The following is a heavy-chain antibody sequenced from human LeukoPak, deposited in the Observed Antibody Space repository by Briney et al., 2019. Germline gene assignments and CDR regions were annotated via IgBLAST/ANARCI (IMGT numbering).Heavy chain of an antibody. CDR1: GFTFSSYG. D-gene: IGHD6-19*01. Sequence: PGRSLRLSCAASGFTFSSYGMHWVRQAPGKGLEWVAVMSYDGSNKYYADPVKGRFTISRDNSKNTLYLQMNSLRAEDTAVYYCAKDSSGRYGCFDYWGQGTPVTVSS. CDR2: MSYDGSNK. J-gene: IGHJ4*02. V-gene: IGHV3-30*18. CDR3: AKDSSGRYGCFDY.